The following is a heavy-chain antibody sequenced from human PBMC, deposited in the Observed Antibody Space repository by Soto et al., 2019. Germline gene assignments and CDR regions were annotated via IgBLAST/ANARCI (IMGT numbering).Heavy chain of an antibody. J-gene: IGHJ3*02. D-gene: IGHD6-13*01. V-gene: IGHV1-18*01. Sequence: ASVKVSCKASGYTFTSYGISWVRQAPGQGLEWMGWISAYNGNTNYAQKLQGRVTMTTDTSTSTAYRELRSQRSDDTAVYYCARGVQYSSSWYGRDDAFDIWGKGTMVTVSS. CDR1: GYTFTSYG. CDR3: ARGVQYSSSWYGRDDAFDI. CDR2: ISAYNGNT.